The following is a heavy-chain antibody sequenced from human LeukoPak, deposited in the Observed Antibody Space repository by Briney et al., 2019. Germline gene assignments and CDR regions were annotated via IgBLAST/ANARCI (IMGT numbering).Heavy chain of an antibody. CDR2: VNPNTGNT. V-gene: IGHV1-8*01. D-gene: IGHD2-2*01. Sequence: GASVKVSCKASGYTFTSYDINWVRQATGQGLEWMGWVNPNTGNTGYAQKFQGRVTMTRNTSISTAYMELSSLRSEDTAVYYCARIRYCSSTSCHFMLSISYYYYMDVWGKGTTVTVSS. CDR1: GYTFTSYD. CDR3: ARIRYCSSTSCHFMLSISYYYYMDV. J-gene: IGHJ6*03.